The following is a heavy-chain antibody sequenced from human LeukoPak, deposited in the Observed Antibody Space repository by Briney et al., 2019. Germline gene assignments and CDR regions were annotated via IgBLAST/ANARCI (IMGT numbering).Heavy chain of an antibody. CDR3: ANNYYGSGSYLDY. D-gene: IGHD3-10*01. CDR2: ISSSSDTT. J-gene: IGHJ4*02. V-gene: IGHV3-48*01. CDR1: GFSFSSSS. Sequence: GGSLRLSCAASGFSFSSSSMNWVRQAPGKGLEWVSYISSSSDTTYYADSVKGRFTISRDNSKNTLYLQMNSLRAEDTAVYYCANNYYGSGSYLDYWGQGTLVTVSS.